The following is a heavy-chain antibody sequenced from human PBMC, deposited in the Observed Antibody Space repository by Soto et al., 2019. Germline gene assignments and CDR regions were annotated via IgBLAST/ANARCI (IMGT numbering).Heavy chain of an antibody. CDR2: IKEDGSTK. J-gene: IGHJ4*02. Sequence: EVQLVETGGGLIQPGGSLRLSCAASGFTVSSNYMSWVRQAPGKGLEWVANIKEDGSTKYYVDSVKGRFTISRDNAKNLLYLQMSTLRAEDMAVYYCARYLRYTYGSSFDYWGQGTLVTVSS. CDR3: ARYLRYTYGSSFDY. V-gene: IGHV3-7*03. D-gene: IGHD5-18*01. CDR1: GFTVSSNY.